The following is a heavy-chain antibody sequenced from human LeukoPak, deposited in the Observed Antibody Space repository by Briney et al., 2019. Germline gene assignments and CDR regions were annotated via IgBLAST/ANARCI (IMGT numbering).Heavy chain of an antibody. Sequence: GGSLRLSCAASGFTFSSYAMSWVRQAPGKGLEWVSTISGSGGSTYYADSVKGRFTISRDSSKNTLYLQMNSLRAEDTAVYYCATVIAYYYDSSGYLDYWGQGTLVTVSS. CDR1: GFTFSSYA. J-gene: IGHJ4*02. CDR3: ATVIAYYYDSSGYLDY. V-gene: IGHV3-23*01. D-gene: IGHD3-22*01. CDR2: ISGSGGST.